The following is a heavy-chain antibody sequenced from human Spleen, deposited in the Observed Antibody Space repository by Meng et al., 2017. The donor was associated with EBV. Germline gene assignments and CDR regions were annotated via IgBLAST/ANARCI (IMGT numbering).Heavy chain of an antibody. CDR2: LIPMSDAP. J-gene: IGHJ4*02. CDR1: GGTFRSDA. Sequence: GQGGEGVKKPGSSVKASCKAPGGTFRSDAISWVRQAPGQGLEWMGGLIPMSDAPHYAQKFQGRVTITADESTSTHYMDLSGLRSEDTAVYYCASESGRGFTPDYWGQGTLVTVSS. D-gene: IGHD3-10*01. CDR3: ASESGRGFTPDY. V-gene: IGHV1-69*01.